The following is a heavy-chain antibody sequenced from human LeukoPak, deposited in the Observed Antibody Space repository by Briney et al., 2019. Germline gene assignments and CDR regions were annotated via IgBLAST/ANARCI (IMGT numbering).Heavy chain of an antibody. CDR2: IYYSGST. CDR1: GGSISSGGYY. Sequence: PSQTLSLTCTVSGGSISSGGYYWSWIRQHPGKGLEWIGYIYYSGSTYYNPSLKSRVTISVDTSKNQFSLKLSSVTAADTAVYYCARDFSVSAALTYYYYMDVWGKGTTVTVSS. J-gene: IGHJ6*03. CDR3: ARDFSVSAALTYYYYMDV. D-gene: IGHD2-2*01. V-gene: IGHV4-31*03.